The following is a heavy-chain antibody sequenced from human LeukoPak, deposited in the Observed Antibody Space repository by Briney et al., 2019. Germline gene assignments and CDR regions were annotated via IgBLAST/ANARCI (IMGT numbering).Heavy chain of an antibody. CDR3: ARGNSSGWYGGFDY. D-gene: IGHD6-19*01. Sequence: SETLSLTCTVSGGSIIGYYWSWIRQTPGKGLEWIAYVYETGGTNYNPSLKSRVTISQDTSRNQISLKLASVTAADTAVYYCARGNSSGWYGGFDYWGQGSLVTVSS. CDR1: GGSIIGYY. CDR2: VYETGGT. V-gene: IGHV4-59*01. J-gene: IGHJ4*02.